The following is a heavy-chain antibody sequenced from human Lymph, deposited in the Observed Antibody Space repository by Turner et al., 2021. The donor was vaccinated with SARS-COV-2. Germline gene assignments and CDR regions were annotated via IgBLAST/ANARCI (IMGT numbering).Heavy chain of an antibody. CDR1: GYTLPELS. J-gene: IGHJ5*02. CDR2: FDPEDGET. Sequence: QVQLVQSGAEVKKPGASVKVSCKVSGYTLPELSMHWVRQTPGKGLEWMGGFDPEDGETIYAQNFQGRVTRTEDTEKDTAYMDLSSLRSEDTAVYYCATDTAAVVTGWFDPWGQGT. D-gene: IGHD2-15*01. V-gene: IGHV1-24*01. CDR3: ATDTAAVVTGWFDP.